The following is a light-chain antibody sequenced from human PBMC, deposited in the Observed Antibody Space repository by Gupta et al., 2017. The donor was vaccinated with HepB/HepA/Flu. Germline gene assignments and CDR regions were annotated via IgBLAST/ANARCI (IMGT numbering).Light chain of an antibody. CDR2: GAS. CDR3: QQYGSSSFT. CDR1: QSVSSSY. Sequence: DIVLTQSPGTLSLSPGERATLSCRASQSVSSSYLAWYQQKPGQAPRLLIYGASSRASGIPDRVSGSGSGTDFTLTISRLEPEDFAVYYCQQYGSSSFTFGPGTKVDVK. J-gene: IGKJ3*01. V-gene: IGKV3-20*01.